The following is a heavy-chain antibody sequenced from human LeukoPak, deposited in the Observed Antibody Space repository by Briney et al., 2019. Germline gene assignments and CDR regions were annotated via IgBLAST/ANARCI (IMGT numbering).Heavy chain of an antibody. CDR3: ARVYSNYVPWYYYYGMDV. J-gene: IGHJ6*02. V-gene: IGHV1-2*02. CDR1: GYTFTGYY. D-gene: IGHD4-11*01. CDR2: INPNSGGT. Sequence: ASVKVSCKASGYTFTGYYMHWVRQAPGQGLEWMGWINPNSGGTNYAQKFQGRVTMTRDTSISTANMELSRLRSDDTAVYYCARVYSNYVPWYYYYGMDVWGQGTTVTVSS.